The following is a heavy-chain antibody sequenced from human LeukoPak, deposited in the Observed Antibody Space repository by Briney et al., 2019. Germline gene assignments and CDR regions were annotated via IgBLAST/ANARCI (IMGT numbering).Heavy chain of an antibody. CDR3: ASARIAAGGHYYYYYGMDV. J-gene: IGHJ6*02. D-gene: IGHD6-13*01. V-gene: IGHV1-69*13. CDR1: GGTFSSYA. Sequence: GASVKVSCKASGGTFSSYAISWVRQAPGQGLEWMGGIIPIFGTANYAQKFQGRVTITADESTSTAYMELSSLRSEDTAVYYRASARIAAGGHYYYYYGMDVWGQGTTVTVSS. CDR2: IIPIFGTA.